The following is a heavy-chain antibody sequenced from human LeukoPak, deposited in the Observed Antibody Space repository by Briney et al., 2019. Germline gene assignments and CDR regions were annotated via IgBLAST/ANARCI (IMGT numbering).Heavy chain of an antibody. Sequence: GGSLRLSCAASGFTFSSYAMSWVRQAPGKGLEWVSAISGSGGSTYYADSVKGRFTISRDNSKNTLYLQMNSLRAEDTAVYYCAKDVGDQNLGQPPYYFDYWGQGTLVTVSS. J-gene: IGHJ4*02. V-gene: IGHV3-23*01. CDR3: AKDVGDQNLGQPPYYFDY. D-gene: IGHD2-2*01. CDR2: ISGSGGST. CDR1: GFTFSSYA.